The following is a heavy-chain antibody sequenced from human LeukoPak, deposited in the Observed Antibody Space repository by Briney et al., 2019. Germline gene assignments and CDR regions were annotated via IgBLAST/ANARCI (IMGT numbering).Heavy chain of an antibody. CDR1: GGSISSYS. CDR2: IYYSGST. Sequence: SETLSLTCTVSGGSISSYSWSWIRQPPGKGLEWIGYIYYSGSTNYIPSLKSRVTMSVDTSKNQFSLKLNSVTAADTAVYYCASLANWNYVYWGQGTLVTVSS. D-gene: IGHD1-7*01. V-gene: IGHV4-59*01. J-gene: IGHJ4*02. CDR3: ASLANWNYVY.